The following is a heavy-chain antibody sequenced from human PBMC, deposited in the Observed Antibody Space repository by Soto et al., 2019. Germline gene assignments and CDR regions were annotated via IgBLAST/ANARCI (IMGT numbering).Heavy chain of an antibody. CDR1: GGSISSYY. Sequence: SETLSLTCTVSGGSISSYYWSWIRQPPGKGLEWIGYIYYSGSTNYNPSLKSRVTISVDTSKNQFSLKLSSVTAADTAVYYSAASLAATRGGVDYWGQGTLVTVSS. D-gene: IGHD2-15*01. V-gene: IGHV4-59*01. J-gene: IGHJ4*02. CDR2: IYYSGST. CDR3: AASLAATRGGVDY.